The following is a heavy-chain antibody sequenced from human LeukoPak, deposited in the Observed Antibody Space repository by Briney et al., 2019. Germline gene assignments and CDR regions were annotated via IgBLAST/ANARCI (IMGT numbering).Heavy chain of an antibody. D-gene: IGHD3-22*01. CDR2: INQDGSEK. Sequence: GGSLRLSCAASGFTFTTYWMTWVRQAPGKGLEWVANINQDGSEKYFVDSVKGRFTISRDNAKNSLYLQMNSLRVEDTAVYYCAKGGNYYDSSGYYWHFDYWGQGTLVTVSS. CDR3: AKGGNYYDSSGYYWHFDY. CDR1: GFTFTTYW. V-gene: IGHV3-7*03. J-gene: IGHJ4*02.